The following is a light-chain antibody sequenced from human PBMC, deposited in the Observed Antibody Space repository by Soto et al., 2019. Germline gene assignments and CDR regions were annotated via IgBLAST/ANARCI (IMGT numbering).Light chain of an antibody. V-gene: IGKV2-30*02. J-gene: IGKJ1*01. CDR2: EVS. CDR1: QSLIHSDGSTY. Sequence: DVVMTQSPLSLPVTLGQPASISCRSSQSLIHSDGSTYLSWFQQRPGRSPRRLIYEVSDRDSGVPDRFSGSGSGTDFTLKISRVEAEDVGVYYCMQGTHWPLTFGQGTEVEIK. CDR3: MQGTHWPLT.